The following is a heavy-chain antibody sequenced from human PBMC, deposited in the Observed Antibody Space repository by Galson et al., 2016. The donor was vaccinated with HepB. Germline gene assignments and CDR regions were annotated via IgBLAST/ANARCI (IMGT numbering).Heavy chain of an antibody. CDR3: ARVPPFSGWYADH. D-gene: IGHD6-19*01. V-gene: IGHV3-30-3*01. CDR1: GFIFNNFA. J-gene: IGHJ4*02. CDR2: ISHYGSDR. Sequence: SLRLSCATSGFIFNNFAFHWVRQAPGKGLEWLATISHYGSDRFHADSVKGRFSISRDDSKSTLYLQMSSLRPDDTAFYYCARVPPFSGWYADHWGQGTLVTVSS.